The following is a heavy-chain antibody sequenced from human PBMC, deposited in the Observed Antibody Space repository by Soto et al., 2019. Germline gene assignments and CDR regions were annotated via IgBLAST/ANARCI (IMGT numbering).Heavy chain of an antibody. CDR2: INHSGST. CDR1: GGSFSGYY. J-gene: IGHJ4*02. Sequence: SETLSLTCAVYGGSFSGYYWSWIRQPPGKGLEWIGEINHSGSTNYNPSLKSRVTISVDTSKNQFSLKLSSVTAADTAVYYCASLRGITAMVRSPIDYWGQGTLVTVSS. CDR3: ASLRGITAMVRSPIDY. V-gene: IGHV4-34*01. D-gene: IGHD5-18*01.